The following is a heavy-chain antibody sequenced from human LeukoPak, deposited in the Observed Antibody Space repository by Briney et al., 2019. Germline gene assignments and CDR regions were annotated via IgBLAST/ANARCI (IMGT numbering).Heavy chain of an antibody. CDR2: IYYSGSI. Sequence: SETLSLPCTVSGGSINSYYWSWIRQPPGKGLVWIGYIYYSGSINYNPSLKSRVAISVDTSKNEFSLKLSSVTAADKAVYYCARHLRLHMDVWGKGTTVTVSS. CDR3: ARHLRLHMDV. CDR1: GGSINSYY. V-gene: IGHV4-59*08. J-gene: IGHJ6*03. D-gene: IGHD3-9*01.